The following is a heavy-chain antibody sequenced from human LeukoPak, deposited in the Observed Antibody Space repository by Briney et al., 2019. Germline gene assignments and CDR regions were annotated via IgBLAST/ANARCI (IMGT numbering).Heavy chain of an antibody. V-gene: IGHV4-59*02. Sequence: PSETLSLTCTVSGDSVSSSYWSWIRQPPGKGLEWIGYIYNSGTTNYNPSLKSRVTISVDTSKNQFSLKLSSVTAADTAVYYCAREGSGIYYNWFDPWGQGTLVTVSS. CDR2: IYNSGTT. CDR3: AREGSGIYYNWFDP. J-gene: IGHJ5*02. CDR1: GDSVSSSY. D-gene: IGHD3-10*01.